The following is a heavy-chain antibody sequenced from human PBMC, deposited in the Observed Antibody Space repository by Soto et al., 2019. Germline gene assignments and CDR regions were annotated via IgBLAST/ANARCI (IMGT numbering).Heavy chain of an antibody. CDR2: IIPIFGTA. J-gene: IGHJ6*02. Sequence: SVKVSCKASGGTFSSYAISWVRQAPGQGLEWMGGIIPIFGTANYAQKFQGRVTITADESTSTAYMELSSLRSEDTAVYYCARGRREPKYYYYYGMDVWGQGTTVTVSS. CDR1: GGTFSSYA. D-gene: IGHD6-25*01. V-gene: IGHV1-69*13. CDR3: ARGRREPKYYYYYGMDV.